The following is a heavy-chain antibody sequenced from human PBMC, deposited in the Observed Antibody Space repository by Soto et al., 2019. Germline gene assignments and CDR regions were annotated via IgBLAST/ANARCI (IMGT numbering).Heavy chain of an antibody. CDR3: AQTNDVLLWFGELFPPDY. CDR1: GFSLSTSGVG. V-gene: IGHV2-5*02. J-gene: IGHJ4*02. CDR2: IYWDDDK. D-gene: IGHD3-10*01. Sequence: QITLKESGPTLVKPTQTLTLTCTFSGFSLSTSGVGVGWIRQPPGKALEWLALIYWDDDKRYSPSLKSRLTITKDTSKNQVVLTMTNMDPVDTATYYCAQTNDVLLWFGELFPPDYWGQGTLVTVSS.